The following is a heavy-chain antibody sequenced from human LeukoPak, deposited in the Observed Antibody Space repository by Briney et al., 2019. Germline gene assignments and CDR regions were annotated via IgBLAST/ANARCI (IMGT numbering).Heavy chain of an antibody. D-gene: IGHD6-13*01. CDR2: IDPSDSYT. CDR3: ARSVSSSSWYTAPYYFDY. V-gene: IGHV5-10-1*01. Sequence: GESLKISWRGSGYSFTSYWISWVRQMPGKGLEWMGRIDPSDSYTNYSPSFQGPVTISADKSISTAYLQWSSLKASDTAMYYCARSVSSSSWYTAPYYFDYWGQGTLVTVSS. CDR1: GYSFTSYW. J-gene: IGHJ4*02.